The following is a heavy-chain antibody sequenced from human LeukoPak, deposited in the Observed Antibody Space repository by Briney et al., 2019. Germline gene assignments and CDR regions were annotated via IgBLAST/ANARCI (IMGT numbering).Heavy chain of an antibody. J-gene: IGHJ4*02. Sequence: GGSLRLSCAASGFTFSSYAMSWVRQAPGKGLEWVATISGSGGSTYYADSVKGRFTISRDNSKNTLYLQMNSLRAEDTAVYYCAKDRGVGVVIILDYWGQGTLVTVSS. CDR3: AKDRGVGVVIILDY. V-gene: IGHV3-23*01. CDR1: GFTFSSYA. D-gene: IGHD3-3*01. CDR2: ISGSGGST.